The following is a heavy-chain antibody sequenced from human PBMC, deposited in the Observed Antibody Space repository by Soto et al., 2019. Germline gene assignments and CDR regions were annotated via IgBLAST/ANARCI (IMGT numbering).Heavy chain of an antibody. J-gene: IGHJ5*02. V-gene: IGHV1-46*01. CDR2: INPSGDST. Sequence: QVRLVQSGAEVKKPGASVKVSCEASGFTFSNYYMHWIRQAPGQGLEWMGIINPSGDSTTFAQRFQGRVTMTRDTSTSTGYMDLSSLTFEDTAVYYCTRGADVEKFEGLIFDTWGQGTLVTVSS. D-gene: IGHD3-3*01. CDR1: GFTFSNYY. CDR3: TRGADVEKFEGLIFDT.